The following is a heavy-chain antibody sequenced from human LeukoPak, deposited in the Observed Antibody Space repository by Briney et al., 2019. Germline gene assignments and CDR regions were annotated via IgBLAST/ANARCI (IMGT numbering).Heavy chain of an antibody. Sequence: ASVKVSCKASGYTFTSYGISWVRQAPGQGLEWMGWISAYNGNTNYAQKLQGRVTMTTDTSTSTAYMELRSLRSDDTAVYYCAWSRDSSGYYGSLDAFDIWGQGTMVTVSS. V-gene: IGHV1-18*01. D-gene: IGHD3-22*01. CDR2: ISAYNGNT. CDR1: GYTFTSYG. J-gene: IGHJ3*02. CDR3: AWSRDSSGYYGSLDAFDI.